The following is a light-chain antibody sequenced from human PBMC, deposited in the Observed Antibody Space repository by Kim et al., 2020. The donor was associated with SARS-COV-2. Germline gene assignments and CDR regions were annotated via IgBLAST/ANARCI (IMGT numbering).Light chain of an antibody. J-gene: IGLJ2*01. CDR2: IDS. CDR3: QVWDADSDQVV. CDR1: NMAARA. V-gene: IGLV3-21*04. Sequence: ATGETATISCGGDNMAARAVQWSRQKAGQAPVLVMYIDSDRPSGIPERRSGANSGGTATLTISRVEAGDEADYYCQVWDADSDQVVFGGGTQLTVL.